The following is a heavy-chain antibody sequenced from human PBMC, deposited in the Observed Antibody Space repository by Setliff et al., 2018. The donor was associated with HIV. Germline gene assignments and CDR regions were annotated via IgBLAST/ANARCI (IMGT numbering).Heavy chain of an antibody. CDR2: VKQDGTET. Sequence: PGGSLRLSCAASGFRFRSYWMSWVRQAPGKGLESVANVKQDGTETLYVDSVKGRFTISRDNANNLVYLQMNSLRVEDTAVYYCARDYLYYNLYNGSPVYGMDVWGQGTTVTVS. J-gene: IGHJ6*02. D-gene: IGHD3-3*01. CDR3: ARDYLYYNLYNGSPVYGMDV. V-gene: IGHV3-7*01. CDR1: GFRFRSYW.